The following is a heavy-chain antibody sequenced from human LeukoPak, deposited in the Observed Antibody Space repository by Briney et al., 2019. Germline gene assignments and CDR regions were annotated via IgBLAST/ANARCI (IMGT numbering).Heavy chain of an antibody. CDR2: ITPNSGGT. Sequence: ASVKVSCKASGYTFTGCYMHWVRQAPGQRLEWMGRITPNSGGTNYAQTFQGRVTMTRDTSISTAYMDLSSLRSDDTAVYYCAKSLYSYAYGFDYWGQGTLVTVSS. CDR1: GYTFTGCY. V-gene: IGHV1-2*06. CDR3: AKSLYSYAYGFDY. D-gene: IGHD5-18*01. J-gene: IGHJ4*02.